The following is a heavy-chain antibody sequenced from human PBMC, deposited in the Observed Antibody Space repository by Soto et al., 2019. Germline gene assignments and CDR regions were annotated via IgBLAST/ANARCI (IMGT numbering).Heavy chain of an antibody. J-gene: IGHJ6*02. D-gene: IGHD2-8*01. CDR2: ISVYTGNT. CDR3: ARDRCTTDKCYTHHFDV. CDR1: GYTFTSYG. V-gene: IGHV1-18*04. Sequence: QVQLVQSGGEVTKPGASVKVSCKSSGYTFTSYGVSWVRQAPGQGLEWLGWISVYTGNTKQAQKFQERATLTTEASTSTAYLELRNLRSDDTAVYYCARDRCTTDKCYTHHFDVWGQGTTVTVSS.